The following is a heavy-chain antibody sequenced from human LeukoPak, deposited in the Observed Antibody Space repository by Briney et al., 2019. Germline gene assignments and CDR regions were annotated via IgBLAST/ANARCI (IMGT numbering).Heavy chain of an antibody. D-gene: IGHD6-19*01. CDR1: GFTFSTYW. CDR3: ARDLEPSGLGRTVAGVPFSYNWFDP. J-gene: IGHJ5*02. V-gene: IGHV3-7*01. CDR2: IKQDGGAK. Sequence: PGGSLRLSCAASGFTFSTYWMSWFRQAPGKGLEWVANIKQDGGAKYYVDSVKGRFTISRDNAKNSLYLQMNSLRAEDTAVYYCARDLEPSGLGRTVAGVPFSYNWFDPWGQGTLVTVSS.